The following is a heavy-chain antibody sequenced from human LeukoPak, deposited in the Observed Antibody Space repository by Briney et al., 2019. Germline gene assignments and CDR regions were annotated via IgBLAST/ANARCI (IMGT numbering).Heavy chain of an antibody. J-gene: IGHJ5*02. CDR3: ARETYRLDP. CDR1: GFTFSSYW. CDR2: INQDGSEK. Sequence: GGSLRLSCAVSGFTFSSYWMSWVRQAPGKGLEWVANINQDGSEKHYVDSVKGRFAISRDNAKKSLYLQMNSLRAEDTAVYFCARETYRLDPWGQGTLVTVSS. V-gene: IGHV3-7*05. D-gene: IGHD2-2*01.